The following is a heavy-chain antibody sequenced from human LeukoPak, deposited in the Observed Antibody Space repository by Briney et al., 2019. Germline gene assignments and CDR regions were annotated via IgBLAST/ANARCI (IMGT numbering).Heavy chain of an antibody. J-gene: IGHJ4*02. CDR1: GGSISSYY. D-gene: IGHD3-10*01. CDR2: IYYSGST. CDR3: ARDSGYYGSGSFDY. Sequence: SETLSLTCTVSGGSISSYYWSWIRRPPGKGLEWIGYIYYSGSTNYNPSLKSRVTISVDTSKNQFSLKLSSVTAADTAVYYCARDSGYYGSGSFDYWGQGTLVTVSS. V-gene: IGHV4-59*01.